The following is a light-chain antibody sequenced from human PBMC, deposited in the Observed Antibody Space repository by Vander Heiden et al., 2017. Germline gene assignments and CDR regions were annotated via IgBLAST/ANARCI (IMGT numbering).Light chain of an antibody. J-gene: IGKJ2*03. V-gene: IGKV2-28*01. CDR3: MQSLQTPS. Sequence: DIVMTQSPLSLRVTPGEPASISCRSSQSLLHSNGYNYLDWYLQKPGQSPQLLIYLGSNRASGVPDRFSGSGSGTDFTLRISRVEAEDVGVYYCMQSLQTPSFAQATNPGI. CDR1: QSLLHSNGYNY. CDR2: LGS.